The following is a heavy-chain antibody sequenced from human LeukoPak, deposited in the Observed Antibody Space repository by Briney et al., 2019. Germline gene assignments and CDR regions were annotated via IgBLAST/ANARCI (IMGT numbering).Heavy chain of an antibody. J-gene: IGHJ4*02. V-gene: IGHV3-30*18. CDR1: GLTFTNTW. CDR3: AKDTKVYYGSGSYAPDY. D-gene: IGHD3-10*01. CDR2: ISYDVINK. Sequence: GGSLRLSCEASGLTFTNTWLTWVRQAPGKGLEWVAVISYDVINKFYADSVKGRFTISRDNSKNTLYLQMNSLRAEDTAVYYCAKDTKVYYGSGSYAPDYWGQGTLVTVSS.